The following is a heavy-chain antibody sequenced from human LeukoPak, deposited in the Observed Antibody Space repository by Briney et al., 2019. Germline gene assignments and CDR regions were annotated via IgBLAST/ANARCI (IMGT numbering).Heavy chain of an antibody. V-gene: IGHV3-23*01. Sequence: PGGSLRLSCAASGFTFSSYAMSWVRQAPGKGLEWVSAISGSGGSTYYADSVKGRFAISRGNSKNTLYLQMNSLRAEDTAVYYCAKSGSNPITMIVVVPLVVEFDYWGQGTLVTVSS. D-gene: IGHD3-22*01. J-gene: IGHJ4*02. CDR3: AKSGSNPITMIVVVPLVVEFDY. CDR1: GFTFSSYA. CDR2: ISGSGGST.